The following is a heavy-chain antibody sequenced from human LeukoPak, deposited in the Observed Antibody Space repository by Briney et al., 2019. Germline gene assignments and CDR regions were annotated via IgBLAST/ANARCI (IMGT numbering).Heavy chain of an antibody. CDR2: IIPMSSTT. Sequence: SVKVSCKASGYTFTSYAMNWVRQAPGQGLEWLGGIIPMSSTTKYAQNFQGRVTITADESTSTAFMELSSLRPEDTALYYCARPRTYYDSWSGYPPFDYWGQGTLVTVSS. CDR1: GYTFTSYA. V-gene: IGHV1-69*13. J-gene: IGHJ4*02. CDR3: ARPRTYYDSWSGYPPFDY. D-gene: IGHD3-3*01.